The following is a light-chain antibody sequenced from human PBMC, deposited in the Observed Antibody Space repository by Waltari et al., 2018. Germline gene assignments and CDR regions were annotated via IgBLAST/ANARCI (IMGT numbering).Light chain of an antibody. Sequence: EMVMTQSPATLSVSPGERATLSCRASQSVSSDLAWYQQKSGQAPRLLIYAASNRATGIPARFNGGGSGTEFTLTISSLQSGDSAVYYCRQYNNWPLTFGQGTKVEIK. J-gene: IGKJ1*01. CDR3: RQYNNWPLT. CDR1: QSVSSD. V-gene: IGKV3-15*01. CDR2: AAS.